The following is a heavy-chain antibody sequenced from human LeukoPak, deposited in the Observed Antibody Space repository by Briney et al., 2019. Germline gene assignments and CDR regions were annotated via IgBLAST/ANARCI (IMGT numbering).Heavy chain of an antibody. V-gene: IGHV4-59*01. CDR1: GGSISSYY. D-gene: IGHD5-18*01. CDR3: AREDTAKDAFDI. CDR2: IYYSGST. J-gene: IGHJ3*02. Sequence: SETLSLTCTVSGGSISSYYWSWIRQPPGKGLEWIGYIYYSGSTNYNPSLKSRVTILVDTFKNQFSLKLSSVTAADTAVYYCAREDTAKDAFDIWGQGTMVTVSS.